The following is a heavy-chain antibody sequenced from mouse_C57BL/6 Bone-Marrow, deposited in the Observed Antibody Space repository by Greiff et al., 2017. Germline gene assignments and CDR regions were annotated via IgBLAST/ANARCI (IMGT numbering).Heavy chain of an antibody. J-gene: IGHJ4*01. CDR1: GFNIKDDY. CDR3: TTSVVATRDYYAMDY. Sequence: EVQLVESGAELVRPGASVKLSCTASGFNIKDDYMHWVKQRPEQGLEWIGWIDPENGDTEYAPKFPGKATITADTSSNTAYLQLSSLTSEDTAVYYCTTSVVATRDYYAMDYWGQGTSVTVSS. D-gene: IGHD1-1*01. CDR2: IDPENGDT. V-gene: IGHV14-4*01.